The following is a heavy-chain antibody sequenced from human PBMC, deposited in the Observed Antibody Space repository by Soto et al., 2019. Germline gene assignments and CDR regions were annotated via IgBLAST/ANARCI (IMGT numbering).Heavy chain of an antibody. Sequence: SSETLSLTCTVSGGSIGYYYWSWIRQPPGKGLEWIGYIYYSGSTSYNPSLKSRVTISVDTSKNQFSLRVSSVTAADTAVYYCARRYGSGSYYNGLFDYWGQGTLVNVS. D-gene: IGHD3-10*01. CDR1: GGSIGYYY. CDR3: ARRYGSGSYYNGLFDY. V-gene: IGHV4-59*01. CDR2: IYYSGST. J-gene: IGHJ4*02.